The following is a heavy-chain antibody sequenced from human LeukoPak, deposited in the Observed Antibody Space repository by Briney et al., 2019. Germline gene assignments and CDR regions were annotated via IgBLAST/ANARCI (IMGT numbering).Heavy chain of an antibody. Sequence: GGSLRLSCVASGFTFNNYAMSWVRQAPGKGLEWVSAISGSGDVAYYADSMKGRFTISRDNSKNTLYLQMNSLRAEDTAVYYCARARLRYFDWLHYYYYGMDVWGKGTTVTVSS. V-gene: IGHV3-23*01. CDR3: ARARLRYFDWLHYYYYGMDV. CDR2: ISGSGDVA. D-gene: IGHD3-9*01. CDR1: GFTFNNYA. J-gene: IGHJ6*04.